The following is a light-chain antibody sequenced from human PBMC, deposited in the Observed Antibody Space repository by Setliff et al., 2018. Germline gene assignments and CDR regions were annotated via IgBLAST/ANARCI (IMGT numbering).Light chain of an antibody. J-gene: IGLJ1*01. V-gene: IGLV2-8*01. Sequence: QSALTQPPSASGSPGQSVTISCTGTNSDVGGYSYVSWYQQRPGKAPKLLIYEVSKRPSGVPDRFSGSKSGNTASLTVSGLQAEDEADYYCCSYAGSYTYVLGTGTKVTVL. CDR1: NSDVGGYSY. CDR2: EVS. CDR3: CSYAGSYTYV.